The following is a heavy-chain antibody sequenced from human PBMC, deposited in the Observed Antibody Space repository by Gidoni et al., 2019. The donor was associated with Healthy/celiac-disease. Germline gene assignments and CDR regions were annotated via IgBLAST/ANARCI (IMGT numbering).Heavy chain of an antibody. CDR2: IIPILGIA. CDR1: GGTFSSYT. CDR3: ARERVATEGLFDY. Sequence: QVQLVQSGAEVKKPGSSVKVSCKASGGTFSSYTMSWVRQAPGHGLEWMGRIIPILGIANYTQKFQGRVTITADKSTSTAYMELSSLRSEDTAVYYCARERVATEGLFDYWGQGTLVTVSS. V-gene: IGHV1-69*08. J-gene: IGHJ4*02. D-gene: IGHD5-12*01.